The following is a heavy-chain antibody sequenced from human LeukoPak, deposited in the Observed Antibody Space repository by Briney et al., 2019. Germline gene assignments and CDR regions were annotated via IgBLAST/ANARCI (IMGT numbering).Heavy chain of an antibody. V-gene: IGHV4-34*01. J-gene: IGHJ6*02. D-gene: IGHD3-10*01. CDR1: GGSFSGYY. CDR2: INHSGST. CDR3: ASRYGSGSPNDALYYYGMDV. Sequence: SETLSLTCAVYGGSFSGYYWSWIRQPPGKGLEWIGEINHSGSTNYNPSLESRVTISVDTSKNQFSLKLSSVTAADTAVYYCASRYGSGSPNDALYYYGMDVWGQGTTVTVSS.